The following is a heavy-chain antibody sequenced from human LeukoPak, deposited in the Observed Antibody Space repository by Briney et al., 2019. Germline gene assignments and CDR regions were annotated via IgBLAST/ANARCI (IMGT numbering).Heavy chain of an antibody. V-gene: IGHV1-2*02. J-gene: IGHJ6*02. CDR1: GYTFTGYY. Sequence: ASVKVSCKASGYTFTGYYMHWVRQAPGQGLEWMGWINPNSGGTNYAQKFQGRVTMTRDTSISTAYMELSRLRSDDTAVYYCARQGSYGDYYYYGMDVWGQGTTVTVSS. D-gene: IGHD4-17*01. CDR3: ARQGSYGDYYYYGMDV. CDR2: INPNSGGT.